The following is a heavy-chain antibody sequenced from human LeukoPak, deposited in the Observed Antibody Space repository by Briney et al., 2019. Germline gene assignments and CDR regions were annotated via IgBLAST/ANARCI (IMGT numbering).Heavy chain of an antibody. J-gene: IGHJ4*02. D-gene: IGHD3-10*01. Sequence: PGGSLRLSCAASGFTFSTYGMHWVRQAPGKGLEWVAVISFDGIQKDYADSVKGRFTISRDNSKNTLYLQMNSLRVEDTAVYYCAKSPIDYYGSASSFDYWGQGTMVTVSS. CDR1: GFTFSTYG. V-gene: IGHV3-30*18. CDR3: AKSPIDYYGSASSFDY. CDR2: ISFDGIQK.